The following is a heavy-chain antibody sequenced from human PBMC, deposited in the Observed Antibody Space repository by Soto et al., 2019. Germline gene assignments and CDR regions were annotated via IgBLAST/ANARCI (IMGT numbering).Heavy chain of an antibody. Sequence: EVRLVESGGDLVEPGRSLRLSCAASGFSFYDYAMHWVRQVPGKGPEWVSGISWDSGSIAYADSVKGRFTISRDNAKNLLYLQMNSLRAEDTAVYFCAKDILRITVFGGYMNVWGTGTTVTVSS. CDR1: GFSFYDYA. J-gene: IGHJ6*03. D-gene: IGHD3-3*01. CDR2: ISWDSGSI. CDR3: AKDILRITVFGGYMNV. V-gene: IGHV3-9*01.